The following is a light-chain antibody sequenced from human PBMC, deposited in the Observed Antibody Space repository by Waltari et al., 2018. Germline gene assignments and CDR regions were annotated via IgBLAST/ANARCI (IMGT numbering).Light chain of an antibody. Sequence: QYVLTQPPSLSRTPGQWVTIPCSGTTSNIGGNSVTWYQQVPGKAPKLLIYSISQRPSGVPARFSGSKSGTSASLAISGLQPEDEADYYCAVWDDSVSGWVFGGGTKLTVL. J-gene: IGLJ3*02. CDR1: TSNIGGNS. CDR2: SIS. CDR3: AVWDDSVSGWV. V-gene: IGLV1-44*01.